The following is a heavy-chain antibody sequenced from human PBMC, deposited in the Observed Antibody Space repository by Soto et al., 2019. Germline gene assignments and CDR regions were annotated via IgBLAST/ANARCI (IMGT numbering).Heavy chain of an antibody. V-gene: IGHV3-23*01. D-gene: IGHD6-19*01. CDR3: AKADGEQWLVPHLDN. CDR2: ISCCGGST. J-gene: IGHJ4*02. CDR1: GFNFKKFA. Sequence: VQLLESGGGVVQPGGSLRLSCVASGFNFKKFAMAWVRQAPGKGRGGVSGISCCGGSTSYADSVKGRFSIARDDSKNTLSLQMNSLRVEDTAQYYCAKADGEQWLVPHLDNWGQGTLVTVS.